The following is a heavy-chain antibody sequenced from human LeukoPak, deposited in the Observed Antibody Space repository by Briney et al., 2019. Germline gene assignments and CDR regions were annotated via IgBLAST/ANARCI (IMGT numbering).Heavy chain of an antibody. CDR3: AKGGSLTTVTHFDY. Sequence: GGSLRLSRAASGFTFSSYAMTWVRQAPGKGLEWVSTVSGSGDSTYYADSVKGRFTISRDNSKNTLYLQMNSLRAEDTAVYYCAKGGSLTTVTHFDYWGQGTLVTVSS. V-gene: IGHV3-23*01. CDR2: VSGSGDST. CDR1: GFTFSSYA. J-gene: IGHJ4*02. D-gene: IGHD4-17*01.